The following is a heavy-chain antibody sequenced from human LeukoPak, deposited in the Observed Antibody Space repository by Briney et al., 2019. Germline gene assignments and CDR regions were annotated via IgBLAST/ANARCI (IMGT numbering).Heavy chain of an antibody. D-gene: IGHD6-19*01. V-gene: IGHV3-66*01. CDR1: GFTVSTNY. Sequence: PGGSLRLSCAASGFTVSTNYMSWVRQAPGKGLEWVSVIYSGGSTYYADSVKGRFTISRDLQMNSLRAEDTAVYYCARESPPPSGWSTPLYYFDYWGQGTLVTVSS. J-gene: IGHJ4*02. CDR2: IYSGGST. CDR3: ARESPPPSGWSTPLYYFDY.